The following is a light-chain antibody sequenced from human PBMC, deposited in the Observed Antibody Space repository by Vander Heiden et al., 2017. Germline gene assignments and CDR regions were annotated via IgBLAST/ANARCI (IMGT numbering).Light chain of an antibody. Sequence: QSVLTQPPSASGPPGQRVTISCSGSSSNLGSNTVNWYQPLPGTAPKLLIYRNNQRPSGVPDRFSGSKSGTSASLAISGLQSEDEADYYCAAWDDSLNGPVFGGGTKLTVL. CDR3: AAWDDSLNGPV. CDR1: SSNLGSNT. J-gene: IGLJ3*02. V-gene: IGLV1-44*01. CDR2: RNN.